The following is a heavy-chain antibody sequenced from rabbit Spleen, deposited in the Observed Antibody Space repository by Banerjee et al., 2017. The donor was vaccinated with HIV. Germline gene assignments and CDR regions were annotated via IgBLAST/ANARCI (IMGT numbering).Heavy chain of an antibody. J-gene: IGHJ4*01. D-gene: IGHD1-1*01. CDR2: IDPLFGDT. CDR1: GFFFSSSYD. Sequence: QQVVEYGGGLVKRGASLTLTCTASGFFFSSSYDMCWVRQAPGKGLEWIGCIDPLFGDTYYASWVNGRFTISSHNAQNTVSLQMNSLTAADTATYFCVRDKASISGDYGPYYFNLWGPGTLVTVS. V-gene: IGHV1S40*01. CDR3: VRDKASISGDYGPYYFNL.